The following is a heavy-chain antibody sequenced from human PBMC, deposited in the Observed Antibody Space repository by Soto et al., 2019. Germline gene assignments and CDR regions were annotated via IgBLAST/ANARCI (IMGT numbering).Heavy chain of an antibody. CDR3: VRGVWEFDY. J-gene: IGHJ4*02. CDR1: GDSVSSNAAA. D-gene: IGHD3-16*01. V-gene: IGHV6-1*01. CDR2: IYYRSKWYN. Sequence: QSPTLSLTCAISGDSVSSNAAAWSWIRQSPSRGLEWLGRIYYRSKWYNDYAVSVKSRVTINPDTSKNQLSLQLNSVTPEDTAVYYCVRGVWEFDYWGQGTLVTVSS.